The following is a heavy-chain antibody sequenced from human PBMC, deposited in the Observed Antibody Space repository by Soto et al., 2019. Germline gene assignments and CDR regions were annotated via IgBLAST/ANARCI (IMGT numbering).Heavy chain of an antibody. V-gene: IGHV4-34*01. D-gene: IGHD3-3*01. CDR2: INHSGSA. Sequence: QVQLQQWGAGLLKPSETLSLTCAVYGGSFSGYYWSWIRQPPGKGLEWIGEINHSGSANYNPSLKSRVTISVDTSKNQFSLKLSSVTAADTAVYYCATQPQPHVFWSGYRISGWFDPWGQGTLVTVSS. CDR1: GGSFSGYY. J-gene: IGHJ5*02. CDR3: ATQPQPHVFWSGYRISGWFDP.